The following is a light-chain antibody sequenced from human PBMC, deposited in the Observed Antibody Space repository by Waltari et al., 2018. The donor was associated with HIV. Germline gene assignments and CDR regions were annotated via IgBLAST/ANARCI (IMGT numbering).Light chain of an antibody. V-gene: IGLV2-14*03. CDR1: NSDIGAYNY. Sequence: QSALTQPASVSGSPGQSITISCTGTNSDIGAYNYVSWYQQHPGKAPKLMIYDVSNRSYGVSNRFSGSKSGYTASLPISGLQAEDEADYYCSSYTSGSTRVFGTGTKVTVL. CDR3: SSYTSGSTRV. J-gene: IGLJ1*01. CDR2: DVS.